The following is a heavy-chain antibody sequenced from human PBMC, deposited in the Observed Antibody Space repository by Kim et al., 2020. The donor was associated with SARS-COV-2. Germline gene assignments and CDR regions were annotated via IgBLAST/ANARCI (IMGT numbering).Heavy chain of an antibody. J-gene: IGHJ6*02. CDR3: ARSRGSGSYYYYYGMDV. V-gene: IGHV5-51*01. Sequence: GESLKISCKGSGYSFTSYWIGWVRQMPGKGLEWMGIIYPGDSDTRYSPSFQGQVTISADKSISTAYLQWSSLKASDTAMYYCARSRGSGSYYYYYGMDVWGQGTTVTVSS. CDR2: IYPGDSDT. D-gene: IGHD3-10*01. CDR1: GYSFTSYW.